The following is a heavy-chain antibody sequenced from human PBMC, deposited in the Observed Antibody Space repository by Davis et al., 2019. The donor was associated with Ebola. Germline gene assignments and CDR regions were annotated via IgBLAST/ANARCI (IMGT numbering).Heavy chain of an antibody. Sequence: GESLKISCAASGFTFSRYWMHWVRQAPGKGLVYVSRISSDGGITSYADSVKGRFTISRDNAKSTLYLQMNSLRAEDTAVYYCAKPPAAAVSFDCWGQGTLVTVSS. CDR1: GFTFSRYW. D-gene: IGHD6-13*01. CDR3: AKPPAAAVSFDC. V-gene: IGHV3-74*01. J-gene: IGHJ4*02. CDR2: ISSDGGIT.